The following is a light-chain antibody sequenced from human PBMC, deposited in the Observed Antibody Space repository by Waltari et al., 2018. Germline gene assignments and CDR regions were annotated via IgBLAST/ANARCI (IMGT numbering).Light chain of an antibody. CDR1: RSDVGSYKL. V-gene: IGLV2-23*02. CDR3: CSYAGSSTFVV. J-gene: IGLJ2*01. CDR2: EVS. Sequence: QSALTQPASVSGSPGPSLTISCTGPRSDVGSYKLVSWYQQHPGKAPKLLIYEVSNRPSGVFNRFSGSKSGNTASLTISGLQAEDEADYYCCSYAGSSTFVVFGGGTKLTVL.